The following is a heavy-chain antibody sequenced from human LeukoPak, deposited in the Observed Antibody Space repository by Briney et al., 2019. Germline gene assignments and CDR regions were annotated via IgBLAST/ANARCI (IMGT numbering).Heavy chain of an antibody. Sequence: PSETLSLTCTVSVGSIRGYYWSWIRQPPGEGLEWIGYIYYSGNTNYNPSLKSRVTISVDTSKNQSSLKLSSVTAADTAVYYWARQYTTVTPFRILGYFDYWGQGTLVTVSS. V-gene: IGHV4-59*08. CDR1: VGSIRGYY. CDR3: ARQYTTVTPFRILGYFDY. J-gene: IGHJ4*02. D-gene: IGHD4-11*01. CDR2: IYYSGNT.